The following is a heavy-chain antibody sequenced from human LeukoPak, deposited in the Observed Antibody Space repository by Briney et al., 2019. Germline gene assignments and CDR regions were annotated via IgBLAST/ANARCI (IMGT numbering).Heavy chain of an antibody. CDR2: ISGSGGST. D-gene: IGHD3-10*01. J-gene: IGHJ4*02. CDR3: AKDRELLWLGELLFDY. CDR1: GFTFSSYA. Sequence: GGSLRLSCAASGFTFSSYAMSWVRQAPGKGLECVSAISGSGGSTYYADSVKGRFTISRDNSKNTLYLQMNSLRAEDTAVYYCAKDRELLWLGELLFDYWGQGTLVTVSS. V-gene: IGHV3-23*01.